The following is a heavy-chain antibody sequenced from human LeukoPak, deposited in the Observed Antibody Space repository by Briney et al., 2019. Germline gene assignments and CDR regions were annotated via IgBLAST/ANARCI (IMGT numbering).Heavy chain of an antibody. Sequence: GGSLRLSCAACGFTFSSYAMSLVRQAPGKGLEWVSAISGSGGSTYYADSVKGRFTISRDNSKNTLYLQMNSLRAEDTAVYYCAKALVPATAWDYWGQGTLVTVSS. CDR1: GFTFSSYA. CDR3: AKALVPATAWDY. J-gene: IGHJ4*02. V-gene: IGHV3-23*01. D-gene: IGHD2-2*01. CDR2: ISGSGGST.